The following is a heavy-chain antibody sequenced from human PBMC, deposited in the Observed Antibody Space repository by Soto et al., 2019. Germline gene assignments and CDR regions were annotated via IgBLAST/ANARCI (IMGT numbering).Heavy chain of an antibody. D-gene: IGHD3-22*01. CDR3: ARGSTRSGYYDFYYYYGMDV. J-gene: IGHJ6*02. CDR2: ISAYNGNT. Sequence: ASVKVSCKASGYTFTSYGISWVRQAPGQGLEWMGWISAYNGNTNYAQKLQGRVTMTTDTSTSTAYMELRSLRSDDTAVYYCARGSTRSGYYDFYYYYGMDVWGQGTTVTVS. V-gene: IGHV1-18*01. CDR1: GYTFTSYG.